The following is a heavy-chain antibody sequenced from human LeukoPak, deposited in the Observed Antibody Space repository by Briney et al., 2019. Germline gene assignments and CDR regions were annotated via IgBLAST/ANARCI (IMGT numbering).Heavy chain of an antibody. V-gene: IGHV4-39*01. CDR3: ASTITVTTDY. Sequence: SETLSLTCTVSGGSISSSSYYWGWIRQPPGKGLEWIGSIYYSGSTYYNPSLKSRVTIPVDTSKNQFSLKLTSVTAADTAVYYCASTITVTTDYWGQGTLVTVSS. D-gene: IGHD4-17*01. CDR2: IYYSGST. CDR1: GGSISSSSYY. J-gene: IGHJ4*02.